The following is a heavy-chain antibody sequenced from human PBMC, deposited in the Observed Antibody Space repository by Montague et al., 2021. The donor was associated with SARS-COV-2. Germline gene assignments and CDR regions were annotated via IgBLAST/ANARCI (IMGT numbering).Heavy chain of an antibody. CDR2: ISDSGSA. D-gene: IGHD2-15*01. J-gene: IGHJ4*02. Sequence: TLSLTCTVSGGSISSFYWSWFRQPPGKGLEWIGYISDSGSANYNPSLTSRVTMSVDTSKNQFSLKVNSVTAADTAVYYCARHYSATLPAVYWGQGTLVTVSS. CDR1: GGSISSFY. V-gene: IGHV4-59*08. CDR3: ARHYSATLPAVY.